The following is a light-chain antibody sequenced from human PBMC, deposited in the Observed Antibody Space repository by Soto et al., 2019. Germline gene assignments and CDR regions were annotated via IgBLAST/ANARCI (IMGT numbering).Light chain of an antibody. Sequence: EIVMTQSPPTLSVSPGERATLSCRASQSVGSKLAWYQQRPGQAPRLLIYDASNRATGIPARFSGSGSGTEFSLTISRLEPEDFATYYCQQYDNLPLTFGGGTKVDIK. J-gene: IGKJ4*01. V-gene: IGKV3D-15*01. CDR2: DAS. CDR3: QQYDNLPLT. CDR1: QSVGSK.